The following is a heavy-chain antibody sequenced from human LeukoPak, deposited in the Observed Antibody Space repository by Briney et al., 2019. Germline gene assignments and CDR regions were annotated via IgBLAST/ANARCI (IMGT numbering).Heavy chain of an antibody. V-gene: IGHV4-31*11. J-gene: IGHJ4*02. CDR2: IYYSGST. Sequence: PSQTLSLTCAVSGGSISSGGYYWSWIRQHPGKGLEWIGDIYYSGSTYYNPSLKSRVTISVDTSKNQFSLKLSSVTAADTAVYYCARVPPEQGVFDYWGQGTLVTVSS. D-gene: IGHD1/OR15-1a*01. CDR3: ARVPPEQGVFDY. CDR1: GGSISSGGYY.